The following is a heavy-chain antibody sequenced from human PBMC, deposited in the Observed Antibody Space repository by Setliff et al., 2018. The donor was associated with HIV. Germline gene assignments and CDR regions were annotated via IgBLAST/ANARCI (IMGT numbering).Heavy chain of an antibody. Sequence: ETLSLTCTVSGGSISNYYWSWIRQPPGKGLEWIGYIYTSGSTNYNPSLKSRVTMSVDTSKNQISLKLSSVTAADTAMYYRARRMAAGTFDYWGQGTLVTVSS. V-gene: IGHV4-4*09. CDR1: GGSISNYY. CDR2: IYTSGST. CDR3: ARRMAAGTFDY. J-gene: IGHJ4*02. D-gene: IGHD6-13*01.